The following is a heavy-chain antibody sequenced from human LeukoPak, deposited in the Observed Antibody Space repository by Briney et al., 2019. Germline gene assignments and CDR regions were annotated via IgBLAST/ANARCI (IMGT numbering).Heavy chain of an antibody. CDR2: INPNSGVT. J-gene: IGHJ3*02. V-gene: IGHV1-2*02. CDR3: ARDLPGMLRYFDWLSPVDAFDI. CDR1: RYTFTGYY. Sequence: ASVKVSCKASRYTFTGYYMHWVRQAPGQGLEWMGWINPNSGVTDYAQNFQGRVTMTRDTSISTAYVELSRLRSDDTAVYYCARDLPGMLRYFDWLSPVDAFDIWGQGTMVTVSS. D-gene: IGHD3-9*01.